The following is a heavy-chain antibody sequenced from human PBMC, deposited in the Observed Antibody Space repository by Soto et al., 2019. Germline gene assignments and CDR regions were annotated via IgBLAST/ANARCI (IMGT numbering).Heavy chain of an antibody. Sequence: GGSLRLSCAASGFTFSSFGMYWVRQAPGKGLEWVALIWYDGSNKDYADSVKGRFTISRDNSKNTLYLQMNSLRAEDTAVYYCARAPWVVATLGVFDFWGQGTMVIVSS. J-gene: IGHJ3*01. V-gene: IGHV3-33*01. D-gene: IGHD5-12*01. CDR3: ARAPWVVATLGVFDF. CDR1: GFTFSSFG. CDR2: IWYDGSNK.